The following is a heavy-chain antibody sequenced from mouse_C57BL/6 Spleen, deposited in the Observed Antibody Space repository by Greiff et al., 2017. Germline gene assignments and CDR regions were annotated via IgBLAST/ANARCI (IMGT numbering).Heavy chain of an antibody. D-gene: IGHD3-2*02. V-gene: IGHV1-55*01. J-gene: IGHJ4*01. CDR3: ARDSSGFHYYAMDY. Sequence: QVQLQQPGAELVKPGASVKMSCKASGYTFTSYWITWVKQRPGQGLEWIGDIYPGSGSTNYNEKFKSKATLTVDTSSSTAYMQLSSLTSEDSAVYYCARDSSGFHYYAMDYWGQGTSVTGSS. CDR1: GYTFTSYW. CDR2: IYPGSGST.